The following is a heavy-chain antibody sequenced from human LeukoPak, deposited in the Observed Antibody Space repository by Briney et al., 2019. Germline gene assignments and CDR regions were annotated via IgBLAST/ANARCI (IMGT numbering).Heavy chain of an antibody. J-gene: IGHJ4*02. V-gene: IGHV3-21*01. CDR1: GFTFSSYS. Sequence: GGSLRLSCAASGFTFSSYSMNWVRQAPGKGLEWVSSISSSSSYIYYADSVKGRFTISRDNAKNSLYLQMNSLRAEDTAVYYCAGGDGLRYFDWSFDYWGQGTLVTVSS. CDR2: ISSSSSYI. D-gene: IGHD3-9*01. CDR3: AGGDGLRYFDWSFDY.